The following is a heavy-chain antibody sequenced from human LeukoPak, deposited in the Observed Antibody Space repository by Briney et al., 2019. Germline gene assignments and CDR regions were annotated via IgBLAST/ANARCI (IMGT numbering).Heavy chain of an antibody. CDR2: ISSSGSYI. V-gene: IGHV3-21*01. Sequence: GGSLRLSCAASGFTFSSYSMNWVRQAPGKGLEWVSSISSSGSYINYADSVKGRFTISRDNAKNSLYLQMDSLRAEDTAVYYCATVTYGRFDYWGQGTLVTVSS. J-gene: IGHJ4*02. CDR1: GFTFSSYS. D-gene: IGHD4-17*01. CDR3: ATVTYGRFDY.